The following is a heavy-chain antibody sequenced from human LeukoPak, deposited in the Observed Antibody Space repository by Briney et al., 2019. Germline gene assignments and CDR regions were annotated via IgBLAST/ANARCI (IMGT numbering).Heavy chain of an antibody. CDR2: ISSSSSYI. CDR3: ARVGGTYFDY. V-gene: IGHV3-21*01. Sequence: PGGSLRLSCAASGFNFSSYSMNWVRQAPGKGLEWVSSISSSSSYIYYADSVKGRFTISRDNAKNSLYLQMNSLRAEDTAVYYCARVGGTYFDYWGQGTLVTVSS. D-gene: IGHD2-15*01. J-gene: IGHJ4*02. CDR1: GFNFSSYS.